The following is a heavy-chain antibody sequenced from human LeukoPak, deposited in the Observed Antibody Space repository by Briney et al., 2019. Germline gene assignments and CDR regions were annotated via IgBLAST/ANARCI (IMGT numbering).Heavy chain of an antibody. CDR2: ISYDGSNK. Sequence: GGSLRLSCAASGFTFSSYAMHWVRQAPGKGLEWVAVISYDGSNKYYADSVKGRFTISRDNSKNTLYLQMNSLRAEDTAVYYCAEGGGATSEGFDYWGQGTLVTVSS. J-gene: IGHJ4*02. D-gene: IGHD1-26*01. CDR3: AEGGGATSEGFDY. CDR1: GFTFSSYA. V-gene: IGHV3-30-3*02.